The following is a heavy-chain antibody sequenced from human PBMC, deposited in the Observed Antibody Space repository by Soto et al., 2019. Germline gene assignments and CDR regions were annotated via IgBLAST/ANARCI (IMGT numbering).Heavy chain of an antibody. CDR3: ARDNNDFWSLYPLAFDY. J-gene: IGHJ4*02. V-gene: IGHV4-4*07. CDR1: GGSLSKYY. D-gene: IGHD3-3*01. Sequence: SETLSLTCSVSGGSLSKYYWSWIRQPAGKGLEWIGRISTSGHVVSKVSLRSRLTMSVDMSNNHFSLKLTSVTAADTAVYYCARDNNDFWSLYPLAFDYWGQGALVTAPQ. CDR2: ISTSGHV.